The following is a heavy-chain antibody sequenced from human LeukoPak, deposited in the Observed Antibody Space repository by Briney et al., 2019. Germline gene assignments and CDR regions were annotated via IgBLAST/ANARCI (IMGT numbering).Heavy chain of an antibody. CDR3: ARGFASYDTSDYAFAYH. CDR1: GYTFTSYD. V-gene: IGHV1-8*01. CDR2: MNPNRGNT. J-gene: IGHJ5*02. D-gene: IGHD3-22*01. Sequence: GASVKVSCKASGYTFTSYDINWVRQATGQGLEWMGWMNPNRGNTGYAQKFQGRVTMTRDTSITTAYMELSSLISEDTAVYYCARGFASYDTSDYAFAYHWGQGTLVTVSS.